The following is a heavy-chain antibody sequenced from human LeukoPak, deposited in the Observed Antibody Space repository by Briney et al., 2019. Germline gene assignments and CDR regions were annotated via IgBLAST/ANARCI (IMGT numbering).Heavy chain of an antibody. D-gene: IGHD3-10*01. CDR3: AKEPPYGSGSYPTRPFDY. V-gene: IGHV3-30*02. CDR1: GFTFSSYG. CDR2: IRYDGSNK. Sequence: PGGSLRLSCAASGFTFSSYGMHWVRQAPGKGLEWVAFIRYDGSNKYYADSVKGRFTISRDNSKNTLFLQVNNLRAEDTAVYYCAKEPPYGSGSYPTRPFDYWGQGTLVTVSS. J-gene: IGHJ4*02.